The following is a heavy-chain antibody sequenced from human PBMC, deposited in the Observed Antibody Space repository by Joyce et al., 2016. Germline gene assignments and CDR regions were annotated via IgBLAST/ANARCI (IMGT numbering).Heavy chain of an antibody. V-gene: IGHV4-34*01. Sequence: QVQLQQWGAGLLKPSETLSLTCAVYGGSVRGYYWSWLRQPPGKGLEWIGEIKYSGTTNYNPSLKSRVTISVETSKNQFSLKLTSVTAADTAIYYCARVVVDTSCYQAWGQGTLVTVSS. CDR1: GGSVRGYY. CDR2: IKYSGTT. CDR3: ARVVVDTSCYQA. J-gene: IGHJ5*02. D-gene: IGHD2-2*01.